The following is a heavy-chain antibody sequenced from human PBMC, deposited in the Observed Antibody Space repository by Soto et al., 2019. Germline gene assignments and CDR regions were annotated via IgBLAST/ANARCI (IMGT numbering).Heavy chain of an antibody. CDR3: ARGARDIVVVPPRYYMDV. CDR1: GYTFTSYD. D-gene: IGHD2-2*01. Sequence: ASVKVSCKSSGYTFTSYDINCVRQATGQGLEWMGWMNPNSGNTGYAQKFQGRVTMTRNTSISTAYMELSSLRSEDTAVYYCARGARDIVVVPPRYYMDVWGKGTTVTVSS. V-gene: IGHV1-8*01. CDR2: MNPNSGNT. J-gene: IGHJ6*03.